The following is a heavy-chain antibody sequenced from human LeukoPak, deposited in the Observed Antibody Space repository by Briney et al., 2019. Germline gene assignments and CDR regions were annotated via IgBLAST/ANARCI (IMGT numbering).Heavy chain of an antibody. V-gene: IGHV3-66*01. CDR3: ARASKVEAFDV. D-gene: IGHD2-15*01. J-gene: IGHJ3*01. Sequence: GGSLRLSCAASGVTVSSTYMSWVRQAPGKGLEWVSVIYGGSSTYDAASVKGRFTISRDNSKNKLFLQMNSLRAEGTAVYYCARASKVEAFDVWGQGTMVTVSS. CDR1: GVTVSSTY. CDR2: IYGGSST.